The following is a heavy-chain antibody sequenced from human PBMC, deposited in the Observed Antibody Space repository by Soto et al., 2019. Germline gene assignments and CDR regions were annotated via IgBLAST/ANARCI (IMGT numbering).Heavy chain of an antibody. CDR1: GGTFSSYA. V-gene: IGHV1-69*13. Sequence: EASVKVSCKASGGTFSSYAISWVRQAPGQGLEWMGGIIPIFGTANYAQKFQGRVTITADESTSTAYMELSSLRSEDTAVYYCARTIGYCSSTSCPEPVSYYYYGMDVWGQGATVTVSS. D-gene: IGHD2-2*01. CDR3: ARTIGYCSSTSCPEPVSYYYYGMDV. J-gene: IGHJ6*02. CDR2: IIPIFGTA.